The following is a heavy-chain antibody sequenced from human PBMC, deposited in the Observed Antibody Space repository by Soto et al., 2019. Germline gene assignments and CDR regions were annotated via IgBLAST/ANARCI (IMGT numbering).Heavy chain of an antibody. Sequence: QITLKESGPTLVKPTQTLTLTCTFSGFSLSTSGVGVGWIRQPPGKALEWLALIYWNDDKRYSPSRKSRLTIAKDTSKNQVVLTMTNMDPVDTATYYGAHTTKLDDFDFWGQGTLVTVSS. CDR3: AHTTKLDDFDF. CDR2: IYWNDDK. V-gene: IGHV2-5*01. J-gene: IGHJ4*02. D-gene: IGHD1-7*01. CDR1: GFSLSTSGVG.